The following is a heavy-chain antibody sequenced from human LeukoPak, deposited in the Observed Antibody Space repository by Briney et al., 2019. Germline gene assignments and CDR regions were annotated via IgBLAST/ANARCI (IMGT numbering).Heavy chain of an antibody. J-gene: IGHJ4*02. CDR2: IYSGGTT. CDR1: GFSVSSNF. CDR3: ARDAQRGFDYSNSLRY. Sequence: GGSLRLSCAASGFSVSSNFMSWVRQAPGKGLEWVSVIYSGGTTYYADSVKGRFTISRDNSKNTLYLQMNGLRGEDTAVYFCARDAQRGFDYSNSLRYWGQGTLVTVSS. V-gene: IGHV3-53*01. D-gene: IGHD4-11*01.